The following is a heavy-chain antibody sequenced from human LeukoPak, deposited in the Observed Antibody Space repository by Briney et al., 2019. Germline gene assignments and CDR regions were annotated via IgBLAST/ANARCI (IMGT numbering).Heavy chain of an antibody. Sequence: SETLSLTCTVSGGAISGYYWNWIRQPPGKGLEWIGHIHYSGSTNYNPSLKSRVTISVDTSKNQFSLKLSSVTAADTAVYYCAGLGYCSGGRCLNDYWGQGTLVTVSS. CDR1: GGAISGYY. D-gene: IGHD2-15*01. J-gene: IGHJ4*02. V-gene: IGHV4-59*08. CDR2: IHYSGST. CDR3: AGLGYCSGGRCLNDY.